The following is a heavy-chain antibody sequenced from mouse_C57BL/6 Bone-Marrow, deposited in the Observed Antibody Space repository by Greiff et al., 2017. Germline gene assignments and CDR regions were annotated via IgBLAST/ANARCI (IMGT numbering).Heavy chain of an antibody. CDR2: IYPRSGNT. V-gene: IGHV1-81*01. Sequence: QVQLQQSGAELARPGASVKLSCKASGYTFTSYGISWVMQRTGPGLEWIGEIYPRSGNTYYNEKFKGKATLTADKSSSTAYMELRSRTSEDSAVYFCARKPLVGDYWGQGTSVTVSS. CDR1: GYTFTSYG. J-gene: IGHJ4*01. CDR3: ARKPLVGDY. D-gene: IGHD2-10*02.